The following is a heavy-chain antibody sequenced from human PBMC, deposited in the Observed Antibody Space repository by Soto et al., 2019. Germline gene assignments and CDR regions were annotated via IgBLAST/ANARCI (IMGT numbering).Heavy chain of an antibody. J-gene: IGHJ6*02. D-gene: IGHD3-10*01. CDR3: ARGWEVRGVIIDYYYYYGMDV. CDR2: IYYRGGT. CDR1: GGSIRSSSYY. V-gene: IGHV4-39*07. Sequence: PSETLSLTCTVSGGSIRSSSYYWSWIRQPPGKGLERIGSIYYRGGTYYNPSLKSRVTISVDKYKNQFSLKLSSVTAADTAVYYCARGWEVRGVIIDYYYYYGMDVWGQGTTVTVSS.